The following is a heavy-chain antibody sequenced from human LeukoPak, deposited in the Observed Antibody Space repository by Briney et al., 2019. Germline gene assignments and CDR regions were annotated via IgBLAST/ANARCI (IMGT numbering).Heavy chain of an antibody. CDR3: ARDHSGSYSPFFDY. CDR2: ISAYNGNT. Sequence: ASVKVSCKASGYTFTSYGISWVRQAPGQGREGRGWISAYNGNTNYAQKLQGRATMTTDTSTSTAYMELRSLRSDDTAVYYCARDHSGSYSPFFDYWGQGTLVTVSS. CDR1: GYTFTSYG. V-gene: IGHV1-18*01. J-gene: IGHJ4*02. D-gene: IGHD1-26*01.